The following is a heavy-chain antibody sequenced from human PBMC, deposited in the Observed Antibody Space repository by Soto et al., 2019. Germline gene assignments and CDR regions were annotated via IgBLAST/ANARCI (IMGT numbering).Heavy chain of an antibody. CDR3: VRDGTKTLRDWFDP. D-gene: IGHD1-1*01. V-gene: IGHV4-4*07. Sequence: SETLSLTRTVSGASISGFYWSWIRKSAGKGLEWIGRIYAIGTTDYNPSLKSRVMMSVDTSKKQFSLKLRSVTAADTAVYYCVRDGTKTLRDWFDPWGQGISVTVSS. J-gene: IGHJ5*02. CDR2: IYAIGTT. CDR1: GASISGFY.